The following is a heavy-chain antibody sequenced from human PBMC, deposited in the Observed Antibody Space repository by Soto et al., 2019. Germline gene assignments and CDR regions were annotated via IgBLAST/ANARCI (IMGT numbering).Heavy chain of an antibody. V-gene: IGHV3-33*01. CDR3: ARDRRSGWLVDP. CDR2: IWYDGSNK. CDR1: GFTFSSYG. D-gene: IGHD6-19*01. Sequence: QVQLVESGGGVVQPGRSLRLSCAASGFTFSSYGMHWVRQAPGKGLEWVAVIWYDGSNKYYADSVKGRFTISRDNSKNTLYLQMNSRRAEDTAVYYCARDRRSGWLVDPWGQGTLVTVSS. J-gene: IGHJ5*02.